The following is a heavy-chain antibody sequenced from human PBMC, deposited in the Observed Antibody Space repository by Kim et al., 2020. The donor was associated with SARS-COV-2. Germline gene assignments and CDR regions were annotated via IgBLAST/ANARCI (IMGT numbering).Heavy chain of an antibody. J-gene: IGHJ1*01. Sequence: SNGGSTYYANSVKGRFTISRDNSKNTLYLQMGSLRAEDMAVYYCARDPDIWGQGTLVTVSS. CDR3: ARDPDI. V-gene: IGHV3-64*01. D-gene: IGHD2-15*01. CDR2: SNGGST.